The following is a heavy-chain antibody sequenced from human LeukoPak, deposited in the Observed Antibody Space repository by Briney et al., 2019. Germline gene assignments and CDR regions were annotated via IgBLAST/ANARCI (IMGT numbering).Heavy chain of an antibody. CDR2: IIPIFGTA. CDR3: ASYHSSGYYYDAFDI. Sequence: SVKVSCKASGGTFSSYAISWVRQAPGQGLEWMGGIIPIFGTANYAQKFQGRVTITTDESTSTAYMEPSSLRSEDTAVYYCASYHSSGYYYDAFDIWGQGTMVTVSS. J-gene: IGHJ3*02. CDR1: GGTFSSYA. D-gene: IGHD3-22*01. V-gene: IGHV1-69*05.